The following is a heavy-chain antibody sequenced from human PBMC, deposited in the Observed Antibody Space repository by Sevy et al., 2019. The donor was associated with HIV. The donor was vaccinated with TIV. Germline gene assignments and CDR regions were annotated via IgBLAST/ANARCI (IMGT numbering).Heavy chain of an antibody. Sequence: GGSLRLSCAASGFTFSNAWMSWVRQAPGKGLEWVGRIKSKTDGGTTDYAAPVKGRFTISRDDSKNTLYLQMNSLKTEDTAVYYCTTDSDVLRKKSRYYYYGMDVWGQGTTVTVSS. CDR1: GFTFSNAW. J-gene: IGHJ6*02. CDR2: IKSKTDGGTT. D-gene: IGHD3-3*01. CDR3: TTDSDVLRKKSRYYYYGMDV. V-gene: IGHV3-15*01.